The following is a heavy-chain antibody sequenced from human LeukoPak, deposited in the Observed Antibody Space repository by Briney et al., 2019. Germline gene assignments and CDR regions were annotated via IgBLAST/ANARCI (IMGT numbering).Heavy chain of an antibody. Sequence: PSDTLSLMCTVSGRPISSGDYYWRWLRHPPGKGLGCFGYIYDSGRPFHYNPPLKSRVNILEDTSKNQLYLTLSAVTTLDPVVFYCASTNCGSGICYGANWFDPWGQGTLVTVSS. D-gene: IGHD2-2*01. V-gene: IGHV4-30-4*02. J-gene: IGHJ5*02. CDR2: IYDSGRP. CDR1: GRPISSGDYY. CDR3: ASTNCGSGICYGANWFDP.